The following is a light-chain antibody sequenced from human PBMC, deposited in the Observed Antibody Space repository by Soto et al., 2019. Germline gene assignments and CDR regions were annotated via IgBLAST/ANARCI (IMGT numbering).Light chain of an antibody. Sequence: QSALTQPRSVSGSPGQSVTISCTGTSSPVGGYHYVSWYQQFPGKAPKLMIYAVSQRPSGVPDRFSGSESGNTASLTISGLQAEDEADYCCCSYAGRYTYVFGTGTKVTVL. CDR1: SSPVGGYHY. V-gene: IGLV2-11*01. CDR3: CSYAGRYTYV. J-gene: IGLJ1*01. CDR2: AVS.